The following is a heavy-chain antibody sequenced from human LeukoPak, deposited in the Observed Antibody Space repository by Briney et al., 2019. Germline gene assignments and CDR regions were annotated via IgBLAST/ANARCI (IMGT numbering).Heavy chain of an antibody. J-gene: IGHJ4*02. Sequence: SETLSLTCTVSGVSISSYYWSWIRQPAAKGLEWIGRIYTSGSTNYNPSLKSRVTMSVDTSKNQFSLKLSSVTAADTAVYYCARHAHTKPAENWGQGTLVTVSP. D-gene: IGHD2-2*01. V-gene: IGHV4-4*07. CDR3: ARHAHTKPAEN. CDR1: GVSISSYY. CDR2: IYTSGST.